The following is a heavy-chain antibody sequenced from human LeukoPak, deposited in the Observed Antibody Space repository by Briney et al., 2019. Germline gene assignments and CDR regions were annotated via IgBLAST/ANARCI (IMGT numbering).Heavy chain of an antibody. V-gene: IGHV3-33*06. J-gene: IGHJ4*02. Sequence: RSLRLSRAASGFTFSSYGMHWVRQAPGKGLEWVAVIWYDGSNKYYADSVKGRFTISRDNSKNTLYLQMNSLRAEDTAVYYCAKDRVAGYYYDSSGYLDYWGQGTLVTVSS. CDR2: IWYDGSNK. D-gene: IGHD3-22*01. CDR3: AKDRVAGYYYDSSGYLDY. CDR1: GFTFSSYG.